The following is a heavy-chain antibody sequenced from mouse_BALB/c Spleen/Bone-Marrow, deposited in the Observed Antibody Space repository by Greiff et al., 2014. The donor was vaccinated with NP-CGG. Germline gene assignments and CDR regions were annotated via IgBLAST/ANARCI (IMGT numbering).Heavy chain of an antibody. J-gene: IGHJ2*01. V-gene: IGHV1-14*01. CDR1: GYTFTSYV. D-gene: IGHD2-10*02. CDR2: IHPYNDGT. CDR3: ARTILGYYFDY. Sequence: EVQLQQSGPEPVKPGASGKMSCKASGYTFTSYVIHWVKQKPGQGLEWIGYIHPYNDGTKYNEKFKGKATLTSDKSSSTAYMGVNSLTSEDSAVYYCARTILGYYFDYWGQGTTLTVSS.